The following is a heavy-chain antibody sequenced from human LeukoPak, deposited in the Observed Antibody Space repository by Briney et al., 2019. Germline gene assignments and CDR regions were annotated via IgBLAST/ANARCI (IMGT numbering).Heavy chain of an antibody. CDR3: ARALTMVRGVIYYFDY. CDR1: GGSNSSGGYY. J-gene: IGHJ4*02. D-gene: IGHD3-10*01. Sequence: SETLSLTCTVSGGSNSSGGYYWSWIRQHPGKGLEWIGYIYYSGSTYYNPSLKSRVTISVDTSKNQFSLKLSSVTAADTAVYYCARALTMVRGVIYYFDYWGQGTLVTVSS. V-gene: IGHV4-31*03. CDR2: IYYSGST.